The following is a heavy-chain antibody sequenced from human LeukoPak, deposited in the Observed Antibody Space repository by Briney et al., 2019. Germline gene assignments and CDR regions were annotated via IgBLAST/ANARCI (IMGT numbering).Heavy chain of an antibody. D-gene: IGHD4-17*01. CDR2: IYYSGST. Sequence: PSETLSLTCTVSGGSISSYYWSWIRQPPGKGLEWIGYIYYSGSTNSNPSLKRRVTISVDTSKNQFSLKLSSVTAADTAVYYCARVRYGDCFDYWGQGTLVTVSS. V-gene: IGHV4-59*01. J-gene: IGHJ4*02. CDR1: GGSISSYY. CDR3: ARVRYGDCFDY.